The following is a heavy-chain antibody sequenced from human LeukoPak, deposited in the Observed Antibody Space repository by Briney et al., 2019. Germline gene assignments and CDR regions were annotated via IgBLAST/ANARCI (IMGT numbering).Heavy chain of an antibody. CDR1: GFTFSNYA. J-gene: IGHJ6*03. Sequence: GGSLRLSCAASGFTFSNYAMSWVRQAPGKGLEWVSVIYSGGTTYYADSVKGRFTISRDNSRNTLYLQMNSLRAEDTAVYYCARDGYGNNYMDVWGKGTTVTVSS. CDR2: IYSGGTT. V-gene: IGHV3-53*01. D-gene: IGHD1/OR15-1a*01. CDR3: ARDGYGNNYMDV.